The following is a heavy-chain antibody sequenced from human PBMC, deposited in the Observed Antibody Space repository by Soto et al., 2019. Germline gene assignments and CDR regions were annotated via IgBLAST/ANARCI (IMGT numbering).Heavy chain of an antibody. D-gene: IGHD3-10*01. CDR1: GFTFSSYS. CDR3: ARSSVGSGKLWNYVGMDA. CDR2: ISSGSSYI. Sequence: EVQLVESGGGLVKPGGSLRLSCAASGFTFSSYSMNWVRQAPGKGLEWVSSISSGSSYIYYADSEKGRFTISRENAKNSLYLQMNSLGAEDRGVYYCARSSVGSGKLWNYVGMDAWGQGTTVTGSS. V-gene: IGHV3-21*06. J-gene: IGHJ6*02.